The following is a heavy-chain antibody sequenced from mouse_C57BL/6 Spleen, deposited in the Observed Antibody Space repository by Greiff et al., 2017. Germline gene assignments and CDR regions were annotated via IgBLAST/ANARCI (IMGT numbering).Heavy chain of an antibody. CDR3: ARHEEGYGNHEGAMDY. V-gene: IGHV1-62-2*01. Sequence: QVQLQQSGAELVKPGASVKLSCKASGYTFTEYTIHWVKQRSGQGLEWIGWFYPGSGSIKYNEKFKDKATLTADKSSSTVYMELSRLTSEDSAVYVCARHEEGYGNHEGAMDYWGQGTSVTVSS. CDR1: GYTFTEYT. J-gene: IGHJ4*01. D-gene: IGHD2-10*02. CDR2: FYPGSGSI.